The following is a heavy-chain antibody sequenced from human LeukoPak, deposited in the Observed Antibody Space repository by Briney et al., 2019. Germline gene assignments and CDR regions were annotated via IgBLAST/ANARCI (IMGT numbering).Heavy chain of an antibody. D-gene: IGHD2-15*01. CDR3: ARDAASDFDIAPHGY. V-gene: IGHV3-30-3*01. J-gene: IGHJ4*02. CDR2: ISYDGSNK. CDR1: GFTFSSYA. Sequence: GGSLRLSCAASGFTFSSYAMHWVRQAPGKGLEWVAVISYDGSNKYYADSVKGRFTISRDNSKNTLYLQMNSLRAEDTAVYYCARDAASDFDIAPHGYWGQGTLVTVSS.